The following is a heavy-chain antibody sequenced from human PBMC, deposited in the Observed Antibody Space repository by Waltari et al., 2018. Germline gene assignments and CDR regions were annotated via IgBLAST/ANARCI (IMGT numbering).Heavy chain of an antibody. D-gene: IGHD2-15*01. CDR3: ATVSADCSCGSCYSGY. CDR1: GYTFTDYY. Sequence: EVQLVQSGAEVKKPGATVKISCKVSGYTFTDYYMHWVQQAPGKGLEWMGLVDPEEGKTIDAEKFQGRVTITADTSTDTAYMELSSLRSEDTAVYYCATVSADCSCGSCYSGYWGQGTLVTVSS. V-gene: IGHV1-69-2*01. CDR2: VDPEEGKT. J-gene: IGHJ4*02.